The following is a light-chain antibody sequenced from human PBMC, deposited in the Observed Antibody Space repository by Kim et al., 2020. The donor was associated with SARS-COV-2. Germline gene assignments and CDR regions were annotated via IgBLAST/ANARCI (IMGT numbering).Light chain of an antibody. CDR3: QQYGSSPYT. CDR2: GAS. V-gene: IGKV3-20*01. CDR1: QSISSSK. Sequence: SPGERAPLSCRASQSISSSKLAWYQQKAGQAPRLLIYGASSRATGISDRFSGSGSGTDFTLTISILEPEDFAVYYCQQYGSSPYTFGQGTKLEI. J-gene: IGKJ2*01.